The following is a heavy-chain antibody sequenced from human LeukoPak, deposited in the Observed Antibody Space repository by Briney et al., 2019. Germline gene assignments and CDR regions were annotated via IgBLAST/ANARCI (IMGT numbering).Heavy chain of an antibody. V-gene: IGHV4-39*01. CDR2: IYYSGSA. CDR1: GGSIISSSYY. J-gene: IGHJ4*02. D-gene: IGHD3-22*01. CDR3: ARTVVLNYSFDY. Sequence: SETLSLTCTVSGGSIISSSYYWGWIRQPPGKGLEWIAGIYYSGSAYYNPSLKSRVTMSVGTSKNQFSLKLSSVTAADTAVYYCARTVVLNYSFDYWGQGTLVTDSS.